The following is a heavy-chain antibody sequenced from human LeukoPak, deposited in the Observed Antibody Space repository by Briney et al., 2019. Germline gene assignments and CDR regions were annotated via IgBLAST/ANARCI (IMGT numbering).Heavy chain of an antibody. CDR3: ARDAFYDFWSGYPDY. D-gene: IGHD3-3*01. CDR1: GFTFSSYS. CDR2: ISSSSSTI. Sequence: PGGSLRLSCAASGFTFSSYSMNWVRQAPGKGLEWVSYISSSSSTIYYADSVKGRFTISRDNAKNSLYLQMNSLRDEDTAVYYCARDAFYDFWSGYPDYWGQGTLVTVSS. V-gene: IGHV3-48*02. J-gene: IGHJ4*02.